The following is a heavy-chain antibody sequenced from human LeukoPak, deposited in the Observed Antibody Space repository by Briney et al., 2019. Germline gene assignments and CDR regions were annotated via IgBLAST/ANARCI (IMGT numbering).Heavy chain of an antibody. D-gene: IGHD2-2*01. CDR1: GFTFSSYA. CDR3: AKPLVSSCYAH. J-gene: IGHJ4*02. CDR2: ISGSGGST. V-gene: IGHV3-23*01. Sequence: GESLRLSCAASGFTFSSYAMSWVRQSPGKGLEWVSAISGSGGSTYYADSVKGRFTISRDNSKNTLYLQMNSLRAEDTAVYYCAKPLVSSCYAHWGQGTLVTVSS.